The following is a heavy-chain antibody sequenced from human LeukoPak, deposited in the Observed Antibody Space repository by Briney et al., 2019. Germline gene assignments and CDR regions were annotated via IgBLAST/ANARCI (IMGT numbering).Heavy chain of an antibody. J-gene: IGHJ4*02. D-gene: IGHD3-10*01. CDR2: IWYDGSNK. Sequence: GGSLRPSCAASGFTFSSYGMHWVRQAPGKGLEWVAVIWYDGSNKYYADSVKGRFTISRDNYKNTLYLQMNSLRAEDTAVYYCAREIRSDYYGSGKVVDYWGQGTLVTVSS. CDR1: GFTFSSYG. V-gene: IGHV3-33*01. CDR3: AREIRSDYYGSGKVVDY.